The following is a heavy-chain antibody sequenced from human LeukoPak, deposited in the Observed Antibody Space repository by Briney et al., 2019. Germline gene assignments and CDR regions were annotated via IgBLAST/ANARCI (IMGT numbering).Heavy chain of an antibody. CDR2: INHSGST. J-gene: IGHJ4*02. V-gene: IGHV4-34*01. CDR1: GGPFGVYY. Sequence: SETLSLTCAVYGGPFGVYYWSWIRQPPGKGLEWIGEINHSGSTNYNPSLKSRVTISVDTSKDHFSLKLSSVTAADTAVYYCAGPGAGDLDYWGQGTLVTVSS. D-gene: IGHD3-10*01. CDR3: AGPGAGDLDY.